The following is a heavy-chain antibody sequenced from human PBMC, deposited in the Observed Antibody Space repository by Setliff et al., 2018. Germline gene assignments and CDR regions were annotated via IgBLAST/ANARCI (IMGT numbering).Heavy chain of an antibody. D-gene: IGHD3-10*01. CDR2: IYQNGIT. J-gene: IGHJ5*02. CDR1: GASISTTYYY. CDR3: ATDGPVLNGDYIS. Sequence: SETLSLTCSVSGASISTTYYYWDWIRQSPEKGMEWIGTIYQNGITYYNPSVKSRVTISVDKSKNQFSLSLRSVTAADTAVYYCATDGPVLNGDYISWGQGTLVTVSS. V-gene: IGHV4-39*07.